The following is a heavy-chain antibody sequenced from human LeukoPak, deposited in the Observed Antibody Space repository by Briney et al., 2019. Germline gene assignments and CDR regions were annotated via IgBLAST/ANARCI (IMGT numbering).Heavy chain of an antibody. CDR2: ISGSGGST. Sequence: GGSLRLSCAASGFTFSSYAMSWVRQAPGRGLEWVSAISGSGGSTYYADSVEGRFTISRDNSKNTLYLQMNSLRAEDTAVYYCAKGRSGSSTSCPNYWGQGILVTVSS. CDR3: AKGRSGSSTSCPNY. J-gene: IGHJ4*02. V-gene: IGHV3-23*01. D-gene: IGHD2-2*01. CDR1: GFTFSSYA.